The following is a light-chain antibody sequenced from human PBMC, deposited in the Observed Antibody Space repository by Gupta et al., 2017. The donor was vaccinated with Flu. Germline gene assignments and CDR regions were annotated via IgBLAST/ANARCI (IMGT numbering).Light chain of an antibody. V-gene: IGLV1-47*01. J-gene: IGLJ3*02. CDR1: SSNIGINN. CDR2: RNH. CDR3: ASWDDSLSGRL. Sequence: QSVLTQPPSASGTPGQRVTIPCSGSSSNIGINNVYWYQQLTGTAPKLLIYRNHQRPSGVPDRFSGSKSGTSATLAISGLRAEEEADYYCASWDDSLSGRLFGGGTKLTVL.